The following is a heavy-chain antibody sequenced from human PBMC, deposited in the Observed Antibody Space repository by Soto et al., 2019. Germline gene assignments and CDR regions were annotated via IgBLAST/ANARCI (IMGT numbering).Heavy chain of an antibody. V-gene: IGHV1-69*13. J-gene: IGHJ6*02. Sequence: GASVKVSCKASGGTFSSYAISWVRQDPGQGLEWMGGIIPIFGTANYAQKFQGRVTITADESTSTAYMELSSLRSEDTAVYYCARGLSDDILTGPRIYYYYYGMDVWGQGTTVTVSS. CDR3: ARGLSDDILTGPRIYYYYYGMDV. D-gene: IGHD3-9*01. CDR1: GGTFSSYA. CDR2: IIPIFGTA.